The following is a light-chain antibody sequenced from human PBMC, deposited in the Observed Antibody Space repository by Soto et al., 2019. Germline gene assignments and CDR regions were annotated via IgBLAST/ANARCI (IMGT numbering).Light chain of an antibody. J-gene: IGKJ3*01. CDR2: AAS. CDR1: QGINNY. V-gene: IGKV1-9*01. CDR3: HQLNSYPIT. Sequence: DIPLTQSPSFLSASVGDRVTITCRASQGINNYLGWYQQKPGKAPKLLIYAASTLQSGVPSRFSGSGSGTEFTLTISSLQPEDFATYYCHQLNSYPITFGPGTKVDI.